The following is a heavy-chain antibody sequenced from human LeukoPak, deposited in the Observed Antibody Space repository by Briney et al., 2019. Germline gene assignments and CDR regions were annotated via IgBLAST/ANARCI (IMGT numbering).Heavy chain of an antibody. CDR3: ARDGGSSSWVRYYGMDV. CDR1: GFTFSSYS. J-gene: IGHJ6*02. D-gene: IGHD6-13*01. V-gene: IGHV3-48*01. CDR2: ISSSSSTI. Sequence: PGGSLRLSCAASGFTFSSYSMNWVRQAPGKGLEWVSYISSSSSTIYYADSVKGRFTISRDNAKNSLYLQMNSLRAEDTAVYYCARDGGSSSWVRYYGMDVWGQGTTVTVSS.